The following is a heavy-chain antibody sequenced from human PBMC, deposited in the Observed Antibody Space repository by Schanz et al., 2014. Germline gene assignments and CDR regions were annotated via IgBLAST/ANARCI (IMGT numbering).Heavy chain of an antibody. CDR2: ITSTSRYI. CDR3: ARGVRVRGIIIDY. CDR1: GFSFDKYG. J-gene: IGHJ4*02. V-gene: IGHV3-21*01. Sequence: EVQLVESGGGLVQPGGSLRLSCAASGFSFDKYGMHWVRQAPGKGLEWVSSITSTSRYIYYADSLKGRFTISRDNAKNSVYLQMNSLRAEDTAEYYCARGVRVRGIIIDYWGPGTLVTVSS. D-gene: IGHD3-10*01.